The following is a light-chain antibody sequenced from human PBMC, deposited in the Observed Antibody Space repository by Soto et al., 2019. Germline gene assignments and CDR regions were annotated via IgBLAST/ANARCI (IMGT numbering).Light chain of an antibody. J-gene: IGLJ2*01. CDR2: GNS. CDR1: SSNIGAGYD. CDR3: QSYDSSLSPVV. Sequence: QSVLTQPPSVPGAPGQRVTISCTGSSSNIGAGYDVHWYQQLPGTAPKLLIYGNSNRPSGVPDRFSGSKSGTSASLAITGLQAEDEADYYCQSYDSSLSPVVFGGGTKVTVL. V-gene: IGLV1-40*01.